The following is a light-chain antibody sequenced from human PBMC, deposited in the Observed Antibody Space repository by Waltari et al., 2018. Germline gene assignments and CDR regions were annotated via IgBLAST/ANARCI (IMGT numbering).Light chain of an antibody. CDR2: AAS. Sequence: DIQMTQSPSSLSASVGDRVTITCRASQSISSYLNWYQQRPGKAPKLLIYAASSLQSGVPSRFSGRGSGTYFTLTISSLQPEDFATYYCQQSYSTPHFGPGTKVDIK. V-gene: IGKV1-39*01. CDR3: QQSYSTPH. J-gene: IGKJ3*01. CDR1: QSISSY.